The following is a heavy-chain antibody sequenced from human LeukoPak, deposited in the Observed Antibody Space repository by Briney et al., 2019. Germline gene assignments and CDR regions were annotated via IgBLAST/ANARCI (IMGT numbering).Heavy chain of an antibody. CDR3: ARGRSPGYSAHDGIDP. V-gene: IGHV4-38-2*02. J-gene: IGHJ5*02. Sequence: SETLSLTCTVSGYSISSGHYWGWIRQPPGKGLGWIGSIFHAGNTYYNPSLKTRVTISVDTSKNQVSLRLSSVTASDTAVYYCARGRSPGYSAHDGIDPWGQGTLVTVSS. CDR2: IFHAGNT. D-gene: IGHD5-12*01. CDR1: GYSISSGHY.